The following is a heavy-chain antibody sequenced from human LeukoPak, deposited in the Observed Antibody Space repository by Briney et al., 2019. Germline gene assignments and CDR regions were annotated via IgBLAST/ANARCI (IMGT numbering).Heavy chain of an antibody. J-gene: IGHJ4*02. V-gene: IGHV3-30*02. CDR2: IRYDGSNK. CDR3: ANDLGYCTNGVCGYFDC. CDR1: GFTFSSYG. Sequence: PGGSLRLSCAASGFTFSSYGMHWVRQAPGKGLEWVAFIRYDGSNKYYADSVKGRFTISRDNSKNTLYLQMNSLRAEDTAVYYCANDLGYCTNGVCGYFDCWGQGTLVTVSS. D-gene: IGHD2-8*01.